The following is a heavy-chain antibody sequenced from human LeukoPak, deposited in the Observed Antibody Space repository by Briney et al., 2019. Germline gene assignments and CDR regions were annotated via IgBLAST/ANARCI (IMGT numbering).Heavy chain of an antibody. Sequence: PSETLSLTCAVYGGSFSGYYWSWIRQPPGKGLEWIGEINHSGSTNYNPSLKSRVTISVDTSKNQFSLKLSSVTAADTAVYYCARRGRGIAAAGIVWFDPWGQGTLVTVSS. CDR3: ARRGRGIAAAGIVWFDP. D-gene: IGHD6-13*01. V-gene: IGHV4-34*01. CDR1: GGSFSGYY. CDR2: INHSGST. J-gene: IGHJ5*02.